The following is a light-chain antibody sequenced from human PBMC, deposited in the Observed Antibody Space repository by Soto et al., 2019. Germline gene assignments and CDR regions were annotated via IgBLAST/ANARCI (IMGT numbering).Light chain of an antibody. CDR2: EVD. V-gene: IGLV2-8*01. Sequence: QSALTQPPSASGSPGQSVTISCTGTSSDVGGYNYVSWYQHHPGKAPKLIIYEVDERPSGVPDRFSGSKSGHTASLTVSGLQAEDEADYYCSSYVGSNNFPYVFGTGTKVTVL. CDR1: SSDVGGYNY. J-gene: IGLJ1*01. CDR3: SSYVGSNNFPYV.